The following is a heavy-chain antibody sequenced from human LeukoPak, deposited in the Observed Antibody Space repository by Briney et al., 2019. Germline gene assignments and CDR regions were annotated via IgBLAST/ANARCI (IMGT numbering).Heavy chain of an antibody. CDR2: INPNSGGT. J-gene: IGHJ4*02. D-gene: IGHD3-9*01. V-gene: IGHV1-2*02. CDR3: ARDLIRYFDWLAFDY. CDR1: GYTFTGYY. Sequence: ASVKVSCKASGYTFTGYYMHWVRQAPGQGLEWMGWINPNSGGTNYAQKFQGRVTMTRDTSISTAYMELSRLRSDDTAVYYCARDLIRYFDWLAFDYWGQGTLVTVSS.